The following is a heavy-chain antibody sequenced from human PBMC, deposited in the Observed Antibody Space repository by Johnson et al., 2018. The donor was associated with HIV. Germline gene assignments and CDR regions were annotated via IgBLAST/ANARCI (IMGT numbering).Heavy chain of an antibody. CDR1: GFTFSSYG. CDR3: VRDVVSDGRYPPDAFDI. CDR2: VNQEGSEK. J-gene: IGHJ3*02. V-gene: IGHV3-7*01. Sequence: EVQVVESGGGVVQPGGSLRLSCAASGFTFSSYGMHWVRQAPSKGLEWVANVNQEGSEKHYVDSVKGRFTISRDNAKNSLFLQVSSLRGDDTAVYYCVRDVVSDGRYPPDAFDIWGQGTMVIVSS. D-gene: IGHD3-16*02.